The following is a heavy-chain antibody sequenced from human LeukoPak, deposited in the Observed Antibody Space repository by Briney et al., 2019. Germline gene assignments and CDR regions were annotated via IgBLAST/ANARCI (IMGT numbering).Heavy chain of an antibody. CDR2: IYVTGST. CDR3: ARLKYYDSTGYSPGYYMDV. Sequence: AETLSLTCTVSGGSIINYYWSWIRQPAGTGLEWVGRIYVTGSTIYNPSLQSRLSMSVDTSKNQFSLRLTSVTAADTAVYYCARLKYYDSTGYSPGYYMDVWGKGITVTVSS. CDR1: GGSIINYY. D-gene: IGHD3-22*01. J-gene: IGHJ6*03. V-gene: IGHV4-4*07.